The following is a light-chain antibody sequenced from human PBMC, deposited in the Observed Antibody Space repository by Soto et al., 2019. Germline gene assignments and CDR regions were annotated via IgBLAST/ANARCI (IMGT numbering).Light chain of an antibody. CDR2: DVS. Sequence: QSVLTQPASVSGSPGQSITISCTGNSSDVGGYNYVSWYQQHPGKAPKLMIYDVSNRPSGVSNRFSGSKSGNTASLTISGLQAEDEADYYCSSYTSSSTLLYVFGTGTKLTVL. V-gene: IGLV2-14*01. CDR1: SSDVGGYNY. CDR3: SSYTSSSTLLYV. J-gene: IGLJ1*01.